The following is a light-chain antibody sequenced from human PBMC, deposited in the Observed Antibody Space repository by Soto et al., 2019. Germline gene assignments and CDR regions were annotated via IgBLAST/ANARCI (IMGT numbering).Light chain of an antibody. V-gene: IGKV3-15*01. CDR1: QTIANN. Sequence: ETVMTQSPATLSVSPGERATLSCRPSQTIANNLAWYQQRPGQAPRLLIYGASTRATGTPASFSGSWSETEFTLTISSLQSEDVAIYHCQQYNNWPPYTFGQGTKLDIK. CDR3: QQYNNWPPYT. J-gene: IGKJ2*01. CDR2: GAS.